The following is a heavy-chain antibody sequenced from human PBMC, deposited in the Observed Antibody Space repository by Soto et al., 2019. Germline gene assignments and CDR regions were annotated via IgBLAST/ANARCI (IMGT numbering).Heavy chain of an antibody. Sequence: QVTLKESGPVMVKATETLAVTCTVSGFSLSNARMAVSWIRQPPGKALEWLAHIFSTDEKSYNTSLKTRLTISKDTSRSQVVLTMTTVDPVDTATYYCXXXXXXXXELSNYYYGMDVWAKGPRSPSP. CDR2: IFSTDEK. CDR3: XXXXXXXXELSNYYYGMDV. J-gene: IGHJ6*02. V-gene: IGHV2-26*01. D-gene: IGHD6-6*01. CDR1: GFSLSNARMA.